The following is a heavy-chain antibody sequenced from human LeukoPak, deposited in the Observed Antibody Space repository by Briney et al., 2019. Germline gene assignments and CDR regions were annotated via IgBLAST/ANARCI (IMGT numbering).Heavy chain of an antibody. J-gene: IGHJ2*01. CDR2: IHYSGST. Sequence: SETLSLTCTVSGGSISSYYWSSIRQPPGKGLEWIGYIHYSGSTNYNPSLKSRVTISVDTSKNQFSLKLSSVTAADTAVYYCARGWYFDLWGRGTLVTVSS. CDR3: ARGWYFDL. V-gene: IGHV4-59*13. CDR1: GGSISSYY.